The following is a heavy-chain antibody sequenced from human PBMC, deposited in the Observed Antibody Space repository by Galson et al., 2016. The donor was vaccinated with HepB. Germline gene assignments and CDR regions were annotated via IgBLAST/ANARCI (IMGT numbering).Heavy chain of an antibody. CDR3: ARGTASSGSPNWFDP. V-gene: IGHV3-74*01. D-gene: IGHD3-22*01. J-gene: IGHJ5*02. CDR1: GFSFTTYS. Sequence: SLRLSCAASGFSFTTYSMNWVRQAPGKGLVWVARIDSDGSGTNYAAFAKGRFTISRDNTKNTLNLQMNSLTAEDTAVYYCARGTASSGSPNWFDPWGQGTLVTVSS. CDR2: IDSDGSGT.